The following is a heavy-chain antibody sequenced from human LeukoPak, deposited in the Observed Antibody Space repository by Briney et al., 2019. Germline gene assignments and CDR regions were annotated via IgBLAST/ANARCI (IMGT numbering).Heavy chain of an antibody. CDR2: ISSSSSYI. CDR1: GFTFSSYS. Sequence: GGSLRLSCAASGFTFSSYSMNWVRQAPGKGLEWVSAISSSSSYIYYADSVKGRFTISRDNAKNSLYLQMNSLRAEDTAVYYCAKQPLYRSSWSPFDYWGQGTLVTVSS. D-gene: IGHD6-13*01. CDR3: AKQPLYRSSWSPFDY. V-gene: IGHV3-21*04. J-gene: IGHJ4*02.